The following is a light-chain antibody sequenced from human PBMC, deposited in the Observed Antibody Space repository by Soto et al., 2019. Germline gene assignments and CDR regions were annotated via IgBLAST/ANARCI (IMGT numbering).Light chain of an antibody. CDR3: QQYGSSGT. CDR1: QSVSKNY. CDR2: GAS. J-gene: IGKJ1*01. Sequence: EIVLTHSLCTLSLSAGERATLSSRASQSVSKNYLAWYQQKPGQAPSLIIYGASKRATGIPDRFSGSASGKDFPITISRLEPEDSAVYYCQQYGSSGTFGQGTKVDIK. V-gene: IGKV3-20*01.